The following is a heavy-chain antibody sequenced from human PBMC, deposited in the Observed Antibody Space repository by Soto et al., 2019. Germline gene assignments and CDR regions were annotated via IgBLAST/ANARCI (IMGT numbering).Heavy chain of an antibody. Sequence: QVRLQESGPGLVKPSETLSLTCTVSGASVSSDSYSWAWIRQPPGKGLEGFGCFYFTGSTKTNPSPQSRVSISVDESKNQMSLKLNSVTAADTAVYYCAKDPRFYGMDVWGQGTTVTVSS. V-gene: IGHV4-61*01. J-gene: IGHJ6*02. CDR2: FYFTGST. CDR1: GASVSSDSYS. CDR3: AKDPRFYGMDV.